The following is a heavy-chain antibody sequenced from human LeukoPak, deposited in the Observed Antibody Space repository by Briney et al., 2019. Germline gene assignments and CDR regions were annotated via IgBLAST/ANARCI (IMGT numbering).Heavy chain of an antibody. CDR1: GFTFSSYG. Sequence: GGSLRLSCAASGFTFSSYGMHWVRQAPGKGLEWVAFIRYDGSNKYYADSVKGRFTISRDNSKNTLYLQMNSLRAEDTAVYYCATSGGATTFEDAFDIWGQGTMVAVSS. J-gene: IGHJ3*02. CDR3: ATSGGATTFEDAFDI. CDR2: IRYDGSNK. D-gene: IGHD1-26*01. V-gene: IGHV3-30*02.